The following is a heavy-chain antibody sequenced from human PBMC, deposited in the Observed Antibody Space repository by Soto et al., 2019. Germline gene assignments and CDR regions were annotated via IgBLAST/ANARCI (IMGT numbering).Heavy chain of an antibody. CDR3: TRDASRDSSARGWFDP. CDR2: ISSNSAYI. V-gene: IGHV3-21*01. D-gene: IGHD6-13*01. Sequence: GGSLRLSFAASGFTFHGFPMNWVRQAPGKGLEWVSTISSNSAYIYYTDALRGRFTISRDSAKNSLHLQMNSLRAEDTAVYYCTRDASRDSSARGWFDPWGPGTLVTVSS. J-gene: IGHJ5*02. CDR1: GFTFHGFP.